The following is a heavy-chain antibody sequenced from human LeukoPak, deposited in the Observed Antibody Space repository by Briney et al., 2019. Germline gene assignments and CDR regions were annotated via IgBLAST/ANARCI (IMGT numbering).Heavy chain of an antibody. V-gene: IGHV3-15*01. CDR1: GLIFSNAW. D-gene: IGHD2-15*01. CDR2: IRIKNEGGTS. J-gene: IGHJ5*01. Sequence: GGSLRLSCALSGLIFSNAWMSWVRRAPGKGVEWVGRIRIKNEGGTSDYAAPVTGRFTISRDDSPNTLYLEMRDLNTEDTAVYYCAKSLDCPRATCDSWGQGTLVTVSS. CDR3: AKSLDCPRATCDS.